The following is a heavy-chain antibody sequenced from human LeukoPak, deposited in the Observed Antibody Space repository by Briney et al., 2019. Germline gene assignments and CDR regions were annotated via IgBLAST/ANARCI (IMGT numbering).Heavy chain of an antibody. Sequence: GGSLRLSRAASGFTFSTYAMTWVRQAPGKGLAWVSSISKSDGSTYYADSVKGRFTISRDNSKNTVYLHMDSLRVEDTAIYYCARGALIPDFRGQGTLVTVSS. CDR3: ARGALIPDF. CDR2: ISKSDGST. D-gene: IGHD2-21*01. V-gene: IGHV3-23*01. J-gene: IGHJ4*02. CDR1: GFTFSTYA.